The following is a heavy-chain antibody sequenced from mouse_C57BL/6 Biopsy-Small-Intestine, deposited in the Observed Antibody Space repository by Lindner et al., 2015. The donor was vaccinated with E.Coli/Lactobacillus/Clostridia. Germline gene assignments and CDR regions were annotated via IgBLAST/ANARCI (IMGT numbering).Heavy chain of an antibody. CDR3: ARGHAY. CDR2: IYPRDGDT. V-gene: IGHV1-82*01. CDR1: GYAFSSSW. J-gene: IGHJ3*01. Sequence: VQLQESGPELVKPGASVKISCKASGYAFSSSWMNWVKQRPGKGLEWIGWIYPRDGDTNYNGKFKGKATLTADKSSSTAYMQLSSLTSEDSAVYFCARGHAYWGQGTLVTVSA.